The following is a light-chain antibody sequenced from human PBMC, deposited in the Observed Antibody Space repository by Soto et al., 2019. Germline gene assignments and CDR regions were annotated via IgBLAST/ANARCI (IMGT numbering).Light chain of an antibody. CDR1: SNDIGEYHY. Sequence: QSALTQPPSASGSPGQSVTIPCTGTSNDIGEYHYVSWYQQHPGKAPKLMIYEVTQRPSGVPHRFSGSKSGNTASLTVSGLQPEDEADYYCTSYAGSDTPVLFGGGTQLTVL. J-gene: IGLJ2*01. V-gene: IGLV2-8*01. CDR3: TSYAGSDTPVL. CDR2: EVT.